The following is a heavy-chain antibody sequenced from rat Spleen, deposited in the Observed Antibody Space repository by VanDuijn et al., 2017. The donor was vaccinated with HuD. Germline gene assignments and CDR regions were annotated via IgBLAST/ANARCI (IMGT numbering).Heavy chain of an antibody. D-gene: IGHD1-11*01. CDR2: ISTGGGNT. J-gene: IGHJ4*01. CDR1: GFTFSNYD. CDR3: ARHYGGYSEYVMDA. Sequence: EVQLVESGGGLVQPGRSLKLSCAASGFTFSNYDMAWVRQAPTKGLEWVASISTGGGNTYYRDSVKGRFTISRENAKSTLYLQMDSLRSEDTATYYCARHYGGYSEYVMDAWGQGASVTVSS. V-gene: IGHV5S23*01.